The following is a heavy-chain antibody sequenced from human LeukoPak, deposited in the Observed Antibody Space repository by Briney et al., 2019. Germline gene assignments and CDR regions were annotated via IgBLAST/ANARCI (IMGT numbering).Heavy chain of an antibody. CDR3: ARARPLRYSYGSYYFDY. D-gene: IGHD5-18*01. Sequence: SETLSLTCTVSGGSISSYYWSWIRQPAGKGLEWIGRIYTSGSTNYNPSLKSRVTMSVDTSKNQFSLKLSSVTAADTAVYYCARARPLRYSYGSYYFDYWGQGTLVTVSS. CDR1: GGSISSYY. V-gene: IGHV4-4*07. J-gene: IGHJ4*02. CDR2: IYTSGST.